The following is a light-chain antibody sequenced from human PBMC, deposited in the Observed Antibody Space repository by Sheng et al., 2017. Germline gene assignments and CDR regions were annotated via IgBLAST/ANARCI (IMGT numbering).Light chain of an antibody. CDR1: QDISNY. J-gene: IGKJ2*01. V-gene: IGKV1-33*01. Sequence: DIQMTQSPSSLSASVGDRVTITCQASQDISNYLNWYQQKPGKAPKLLIYDASNLETGVPSRFSGSGSGTDFTFTISSLQPEDIATYYCQQYDNLPYTFGRGDQAGDQT. CDR2: DAS. CDR3: QQYDNLPYT.